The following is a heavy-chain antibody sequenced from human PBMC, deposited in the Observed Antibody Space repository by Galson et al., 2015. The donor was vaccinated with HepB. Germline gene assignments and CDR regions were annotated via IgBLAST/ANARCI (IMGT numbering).Heavy chain of an antibody. CDR2: IDPSDSYT. CDR3: ARGDYGGRVGIDY. V-gene: IGHV5-10-1*01. Sequence: KVSCKGSGYKFTNYWITWVRQMPGKGLECMGRIDPSDSYTLYSPSFRDHVTISCDKSINTAYLQWSSLKASDTAMYYCARGDYGGRVGIDYWGQGTLVTVSS. D-gene: IGHD4-23*01. CDR1: GYKFTNYW. J-gene: IGHJ4*02.